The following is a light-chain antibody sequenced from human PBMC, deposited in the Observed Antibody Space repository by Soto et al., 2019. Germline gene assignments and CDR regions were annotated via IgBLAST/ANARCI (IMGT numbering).Light chain of an antibody. J-gene: IGLJ2*01. CDR2: DVS. Sequence: QSALTQPASVSGSPGQSITISCTGTSSDVGTYNYVSWYQQHPGKAPKLMIYDVSNRPSGVSNRFSGSKSGNTASLTISGLQAEDEADYYCSSYTSSDTLVFGGWTKLTVL. V-gene: IGLV2-14*01. CDR3: SSYTSSDTLV. CDR1: SSDVGTYNY.